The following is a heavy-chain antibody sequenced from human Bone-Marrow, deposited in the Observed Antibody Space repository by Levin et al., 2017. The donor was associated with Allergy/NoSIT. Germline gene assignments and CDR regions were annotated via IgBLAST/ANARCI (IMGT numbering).Heavy chain of an antibody. CDR2: ISGGVGKT. Sequence: PGGSLRLSCAASGFTFNNHAMTWVRQAPGKGLEWVSTISGGVGKTYYADSARGRFTISRDNTKNTLFLHMHSLKDEDTAIYYCAKDRVEDLRFLEWIMSFDIWGQGTLVTVSS. CDR1: GFTFNNHA. J-gene: IGHJ4*02. CDR3: AKDRVEDLRFLEWIMSFDI. V-gene: IGHV3-23*01. D-gene: IGHD3-3*01.